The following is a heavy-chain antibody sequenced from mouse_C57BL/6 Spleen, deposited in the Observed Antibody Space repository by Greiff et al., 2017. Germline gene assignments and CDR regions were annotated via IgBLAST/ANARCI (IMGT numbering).Heavy chain of an antibody. J-gene: IGHJ2*01. CDR2: ISGGGGNT. Sequence: EVMLVESGGGLVKPGGSLKLSCAASGFTFSSYTMSWVRQTPGKRLEWVATISGGGGNTYYPDSVKGRFTFSSDTATNTLYLQKSSVTSEDTALYYCARRQYYFDYWGQGTTLTVSS. CDR1: GFTFSSYT. CDR3: ARRQYYFDY. D-gene: IGHD6-1*01. V-gene: IGHV5-9*01.